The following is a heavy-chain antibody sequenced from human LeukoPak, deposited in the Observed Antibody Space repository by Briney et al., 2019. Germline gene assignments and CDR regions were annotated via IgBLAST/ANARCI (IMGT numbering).Heavy chain of an antibody. CDR3: ARDNGVLLVYALDH. D-gene: IGHD2-8*01. CDR1: GFTFSVYG. Sequence: GRSLRLSCEASGFTFSVYGMHRVRQAPGKGLEWVAVIWYDGNTKYYADSVKGRFTISRDNSKNTLYLQMSSLRAEDAAVYYCARDNGVLLVYALDHWGQGTLVTVSS. V-gene: IGHV3-33*01. J-gene: IGHJ4*02. CDR2: IWYDGNTK.